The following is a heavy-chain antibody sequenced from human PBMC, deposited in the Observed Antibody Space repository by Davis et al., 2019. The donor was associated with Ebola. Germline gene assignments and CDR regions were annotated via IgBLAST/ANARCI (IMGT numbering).Heavy chain of an antibody. V-gene: IGHV3-33*01. CDR3: ARELGTNSASYNGWFDA. J-gene: IGHJ5*02. CDR2: IWFDGSKE. D-gene: IGHD7-27*01. CDR1: GFTFSTYG. Sequence: GESLKISCVASGFTFSTYGIHWVRQAPGKGLEWVAVIWFDGSKEYYKDSVKGRFTISRDNSKNTVYLQLNRLRAEDTSMYYCARELGTNSASYNGWFDAWGQGILVTVSS.